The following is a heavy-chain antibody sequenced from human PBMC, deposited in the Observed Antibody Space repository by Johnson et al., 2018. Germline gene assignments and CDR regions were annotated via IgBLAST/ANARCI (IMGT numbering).Heavy chain of an antibody. Sequence: VQLQQWGAGLLKPSETLSLTCAVYGGSFSGYYWSWIRQPPGKGLEWIGEINHSGSTNYNPSLKSRVTISVDTSKNQFSLKLSSVTAADTAVYYCARGEYCSSTSCYWGLYYMDVWGKGTTVTVSS. J-gene: IGHJ6*03. CDR3: ARGEYCSSTSCYWGLYYMDV. CDR1: GGSFSGYY. V-gene: IGHV4-34*01. CDR2: INHSGST. D-gene: IGHD2-2*01.